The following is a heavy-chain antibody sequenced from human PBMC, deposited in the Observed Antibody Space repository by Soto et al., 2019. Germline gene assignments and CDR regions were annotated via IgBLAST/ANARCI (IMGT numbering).Heavy chain of an antibody. CDR3: ARVGYYDSSGYPQASFDI. V-gene: IGHV4-59*01. CDR1: GGSISSYY. CDR2: IYYSGST. D-gene: IGHD3-22*01. J-gene: IGHJ3*02. Sequence: QVQLQESGPGLVKPSETLSLTCTVSGGSISSYYWSWIRQPPGKGLEWIGYIYYSGSTNYNPSLKSRVTIYVDTSKNQFTMKLSSVTAADTAVYYCARVGYYDSSGYPQASFDIWGQGTMVTVSS.